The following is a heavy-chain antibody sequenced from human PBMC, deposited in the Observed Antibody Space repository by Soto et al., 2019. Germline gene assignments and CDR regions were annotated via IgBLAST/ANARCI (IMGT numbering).Heavy chain of an antibody. CDR1: GYTFTSYD. CDR3: AMEVCSGGSCFRMDV. CDR2: MNPNSGNT. V-gene: IGHV1-8*01. D-gene: IGHD2-15*01. Sequence: QVQLVQSGAEVKKPGASVKVSCKASGYTFTSYDINWVRQATGQGLERMGWMNPNSGNTGYAQKFQGRVTRTRNTSISTAYMELSSLRSEDTAVYYCAMEVCSGGSCFRMDVWGQGTTVTVSS. J-gene: IGHJ6*02.